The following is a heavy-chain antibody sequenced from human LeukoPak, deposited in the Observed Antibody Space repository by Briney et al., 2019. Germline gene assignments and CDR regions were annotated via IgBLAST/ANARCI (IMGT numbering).Heavy chain of an antibody. J-gene: IGHJ5*02. CDR2: INHSGST. Sequence: PSETLSLTCAVYGGSFSGYYWSWIRQPPGKGLEWIGEINHSGSTNYNPSLKSRVTISVDTSKNQFSLKLSSVTAADTAVYYCARGHGYYGNWFDPWGQGTLVTVSS. D-gene: IGHD3-10*01. V-gene: IGHV4-34*01. CDR1: GGSFSGYY. CDR3: ARGHGYYGNWFDP.